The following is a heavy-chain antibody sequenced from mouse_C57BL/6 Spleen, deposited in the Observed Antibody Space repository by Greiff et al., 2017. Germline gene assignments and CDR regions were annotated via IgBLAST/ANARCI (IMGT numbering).Heavy chain of an antibody. V-gene: IGHV5-17*01. J-gene: IGHJ1*03. CDR3: ARRYLFQWYFDV. D-gene: IGHD1-1*01. Sequence: EVKLVESGGGLVKPGGSLKLSCAASGFTFSDYGMHWVRQAPEKGLEWVAYISSGSSTIYYADTVKGRFTISRDNAKNTLFLQMTSLRSEDTAMYYCARRYLFQWYFDVWGTGTTVTVSS. CDR2: ISSGSSTI. CDR1: GFTFSDYG.